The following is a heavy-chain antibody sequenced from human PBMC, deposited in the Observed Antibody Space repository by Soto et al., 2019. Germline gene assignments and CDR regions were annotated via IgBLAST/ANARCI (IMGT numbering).Heavy chain of an antibody. CDR2: IYHSGNT. Sequence: QVQLQESGPGLVKPSGTLSLTCAVSDVSIISSNWWSWVRQPPGKGLEWIGEIYHSGNTTYNQSLKSRVTITVDKSNNQCSLKMTSVPAADKAMYYCARDVDCSGGSCFRGGWVYAMDLWGRGTTVTVSS. V-gene: IGHV4-4*02. D-gene: IGHD2-15*01. CDR1: DVSIISSNW. J-gene: IGHJ6*02. CDR3: ARDVDCSGGSCFRGGWVYAMDL.